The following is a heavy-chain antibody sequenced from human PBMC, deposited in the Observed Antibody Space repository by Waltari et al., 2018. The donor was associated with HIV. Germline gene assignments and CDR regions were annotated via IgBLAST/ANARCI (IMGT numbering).Heavy chain of an antibody. CDR3: ARGGFYGSGSKVN. V-gene: IGHV3-7*04. CDR1: GFTFSSYW. Sequence: EVQLVESGGGLVQPGGSLRLSCAASGFTFSSYWMSWVRQAPGKGLEWVDNRKQDGSGKYYVDSVNGRFTISRDNAENSLYLQMNSLRAEDTAVYYCARGGFYGSGSKVNWGQGTLVTVSS. D-gene: IGHD3-10*01. J-gene: IGHJ4*02. CDR2: RKQDGSGK.